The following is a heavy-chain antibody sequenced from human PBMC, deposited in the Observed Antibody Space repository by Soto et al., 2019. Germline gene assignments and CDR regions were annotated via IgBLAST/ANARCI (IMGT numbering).Heavy chain of an antibody. J-gene: IGHJ4*02. CDR2: INHIGST. CDR1: GGSFSGYY. Sequence: QVQLQQWGAGLLKPSETLSLTCAVYGGSFSGYYWSWIRQPPGKGLEWIGEINHIGSTNYNLSLKGQLTIAVDTSKNHFSLNLSSVTAADTAVYYCARGSQSFYWGQGTLVTVS. CDR3: ARGSQSFY. V-gene: IGHV4-34*01.